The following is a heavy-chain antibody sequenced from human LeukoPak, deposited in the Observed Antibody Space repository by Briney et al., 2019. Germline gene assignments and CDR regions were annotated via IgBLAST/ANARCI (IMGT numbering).Heavy chain of an antibody. CDR3: ARAPVPGGWFDP. CDR1: GFTFSSYW. J-gene: IGHJ5*02. D-gene: IGHD3-10*01. V-gene: IGHV3-74*01. Sequence: GGSLRLSCAASGFTFSSYWMPWVRQAPGKGLVWVSRIISDGSSTSYADSVKGRFTISRDNAKNTLYLQMNSLRAEDTAVYYCARAPVPGGWFDPWGQGTLVTVSS. CDR2: IISDGSST.